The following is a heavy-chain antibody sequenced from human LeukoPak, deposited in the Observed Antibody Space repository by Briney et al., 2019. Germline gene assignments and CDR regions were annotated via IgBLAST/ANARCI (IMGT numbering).Heavy chain of an antibody. CDR3: ARPDYYDSSGYYYVGAFDI. J-gene: IGHJ3*02. Sequence: LGESLKISCKGSGYSFTSYWIGWVRQMPGKGLDWMGIIYPGDSDTRYSSSFQGQVTISADKSISTAYLQWSSLKASDTAMYYCARPDYYDSSGYYYVGAFDIWGQGTMVTVSS. V-gene: IGHV5-51*01. D-gene: IGHD3-22*01. CDR2: IYPGDSDT. CDR1: GYSFTSYW.